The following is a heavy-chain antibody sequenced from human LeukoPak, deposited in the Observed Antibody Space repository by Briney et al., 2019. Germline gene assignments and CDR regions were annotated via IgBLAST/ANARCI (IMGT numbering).Heavy chain of an antibody. CDR2: ISGSSSTI. Sequence: TGGSLRLSCAASGFTFSSYSMNWVRQAPGKGLEWVSYISGSSSTIYYADSVKGLFTISRDNGKNSLYLQMNSLRDEDTAVYYCARYLQSGDAFNSWGQGTMVTVSS. J-gene: IGHJ3*02. V-gene: IGHV3-48*02. CDR3: ARYLQSGDAFNS. D-gene: IGHD3-9*01. CDR1: GFTFSSYS.